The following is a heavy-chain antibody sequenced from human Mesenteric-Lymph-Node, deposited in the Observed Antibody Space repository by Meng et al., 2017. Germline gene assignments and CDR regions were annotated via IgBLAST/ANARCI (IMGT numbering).Heavy chain of an antibody. CDR3: ARGSGYYYWYFDL. CDR2: IYYSGST. Sequence: QLHLQESGPGLVKPSETLSLTCTVSGGSISSTSYFWGWIRQPPGKGLEWLATIYYSGSTYSNPSLKSRLTISVDTSKNQFSLKLSSVTAADTAVYYCARGSGYYYWYFDLWGRGTLVTVSS. J-gene: IGHJ2*01. CDR1: GGSISSTSYF. V-gene: IGHV4-39*01. D-gene: IGHD3-22*01.